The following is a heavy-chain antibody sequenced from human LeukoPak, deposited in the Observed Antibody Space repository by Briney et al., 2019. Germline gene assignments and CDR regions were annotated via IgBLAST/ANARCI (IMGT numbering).Heavy chain of an antibody. D-gene: IGHD6-13*01. V-gene: IGHV4-61*01. CDR3: ARLSVAAAGIPGIYFDY. CDR1: GGSISSGSYY. J-gene: IGHJ4*02. CDR2: IYYSGST. Sequence: PSETLSLTCTVSGGSISSGSYYWSWIRQPPGKGLEWIGYIYYSGSTNYNPSLKSRVTISVDTSKNQFSLKLSSVTAADTAVYYCARLSVAAAGIPGIYFDYWGQGTLVTVSS.